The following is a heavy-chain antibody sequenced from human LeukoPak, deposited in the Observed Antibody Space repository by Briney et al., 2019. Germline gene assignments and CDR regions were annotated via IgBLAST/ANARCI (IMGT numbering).Heavy chain of an antibody. V-gene: IGHV3-23*01. CDR2: ISGIAGSA. CDR1: GITFSSYA. D-gene: IGHD5-18*01. J-gene: IGHJ4*02. Sequence: GGSLRLSCAASGITFSSYAMSWVRQPPGKGLEWVSAISGIAGSAYYADSVKGRFTISRDNSKNTLYLQMNSLRAEDTAIYYCAKDLTAMIRYYFDYWGQGTLLTVSS. CDR3: AKDLTAMIRYYFDY.